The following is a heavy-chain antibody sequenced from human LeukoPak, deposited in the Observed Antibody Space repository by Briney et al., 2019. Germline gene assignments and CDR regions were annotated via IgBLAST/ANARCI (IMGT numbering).Heavy chain of an antibody. D-gene: IGHD2-2*01. CDR3: ARDVVVVPAAIHYGMDA. V-gene: IGHV4-34*01. CDR1: GGSFSDYF. Sequence: PSETLSLTCAVYGGSFSDYFWGWIRQPPGKGLEWIGEINHSGRTYYNPSLKSRVTISVDTSKNQFSLNLSSATAADTAVYYCARDVVVVPAAIHYGMDAWGQGATVTVSS. J-gene: IGHJ6*02. CDR2: INHSGRT.